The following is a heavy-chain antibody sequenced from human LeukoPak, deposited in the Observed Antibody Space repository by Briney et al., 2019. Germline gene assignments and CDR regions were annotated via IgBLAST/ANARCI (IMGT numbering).Heavy chain of an antibody. CDR2: INPNSGGT. Sequence: ASVKVSCKASGYTFTGYYMHWVRQAPGQGLEWMGWINPNSGGTNYAQKFQGRVTMTGDTSISTAYMELSRLRSDDTAVYYCARIYCSSTSCYIDYWGQGTLVTVSS. CDR3: ARIYCSSTSCYIDY. V-gene: IGHV1-2*02. CDR1: GYTFTGYY. J-gene: IGHJ4*02. D-gene: IGHD2-2*02.